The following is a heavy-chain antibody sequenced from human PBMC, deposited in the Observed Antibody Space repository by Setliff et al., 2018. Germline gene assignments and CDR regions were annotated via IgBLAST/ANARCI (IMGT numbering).Heavy chain of an antibody. D-gene: IGHD3-22*01. Sequence: SETLSLTCAVYGGSFSGYYWGWIRQSPGKGLEWIGSVYYSGSTYYNPSLKSRLTMSIDTSKNQFSLMLYSVTAADTAIYYCARYDSSGYSENYYFDYWGQGTLVTVSS. CDR2: VYYSGST. CDR3: ARYDSSGYSENYYFDY. J-gene: IGHJ4*02. V-gene: IGHV4-34*10. CDR1: GGSFSGYY.